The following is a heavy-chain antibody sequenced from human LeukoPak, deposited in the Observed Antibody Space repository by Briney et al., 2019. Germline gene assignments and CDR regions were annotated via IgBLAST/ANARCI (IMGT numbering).Heavy chain of an antibody. CDR3: ARDLSMVYYFDY. J-gene: IGHJ4*02. V-gene: IGHV3-74*01. Sequence: GGSLRLSCAASGFTFSSYWMHWVRQAPGKGLGWVSRIDSEGSSKAYADSVKGRFTVSRDNTKNTLYLQMDSLRAEDTAVYYCARDLSMVYYFDYWGQGTLVTVSS. D-gene: IGHD3-10*01. CDR2: IDSEGSSK. CDR1: GFTFSSYW.